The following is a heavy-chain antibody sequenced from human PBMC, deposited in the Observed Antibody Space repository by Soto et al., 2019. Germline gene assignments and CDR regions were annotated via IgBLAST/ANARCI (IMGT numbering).Heavy chain of an antibody. Sequence: LRLSCAASGFTFSSYAMSGVRQAPGKGLEWVSAISGSGGSTYYADSVKGRFTISRDNSKNTLYLQMNSLRAEDTAVYYCAKLRYCSSTSCENWGQGTLVTVSA. V-gene: IGHV3-23*01. CDR3: AKLRYCSSTSCEN. CDR1: GFTFSSYA. CDR2: ISGSGGST. D-gene: IGHD2-2*01. J-gene: IGHJ4*02.